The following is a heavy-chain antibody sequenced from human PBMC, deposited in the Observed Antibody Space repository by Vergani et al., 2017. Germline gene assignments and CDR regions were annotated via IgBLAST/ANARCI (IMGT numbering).Heavy chain of an antibody. J-gene: IGHJ4*02. Sequence: QVQLVQSGAEVKKPGSSVKVSCKASGGTFSSYAISWVRQAPGQGLEWMGRIIPIFGTANYAQQFQGRVTITADKSTSTAYMELISLRSEETAVYYCARDPSVERVDTAPGNYWGQGTLVTVSS. CDR3: ARDPSVERVDTAPGNY. CDR1: GGTFSSYA. V-gene: IGHV1-69*14. CDR2: IIPIFGTA. D-gene: IGHD5-18*01.